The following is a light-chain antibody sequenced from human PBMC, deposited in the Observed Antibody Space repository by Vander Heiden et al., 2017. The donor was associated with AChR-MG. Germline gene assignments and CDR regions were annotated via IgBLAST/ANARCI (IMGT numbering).Light chain of an antibody. CDR2: KAS. CDR3: QQYKDYSPLT. Sequence: DIQMTQPPSTLSASVGDRVSITCRASQSISTWLAWYQQKPGKAPKLLLYKASTLGSGVPSRFSGSGSGTEFTLTISSLQPDDFATYYCQQYKDYSPLTFGGGTKVEIK. J-gene: IGKJ4*01. V-gene: IGKV1-5*03. CDR1: QSISTW.